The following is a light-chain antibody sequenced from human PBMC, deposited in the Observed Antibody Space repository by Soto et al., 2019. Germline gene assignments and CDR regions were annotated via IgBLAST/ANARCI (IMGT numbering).Light chain of an antibody. V-gene: IGLV1-40*01. CDR1: NSNIGAGYD. J-gene: IGLJ1*01. Sequence: QSVLTQPPSVSGAPGQRVTISCTGSNSNIGAGYDVHWYLQLPGTAPKLLVYTNNNRPSGVPDRFSGSKSGTSASLAITGLQAEDEADYYCQSYDSRLSAYVFGKGTKVTVL. CDR3: QSYDSRLSAYV. CDR2: TNN.